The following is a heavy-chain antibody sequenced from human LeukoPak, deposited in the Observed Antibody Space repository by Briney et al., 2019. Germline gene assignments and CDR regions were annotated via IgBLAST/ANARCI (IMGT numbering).Heavy chain of an antibody. V-gene: IGHV3-7*01. CDR3: AKTRSRNMITFGGVENWFDP. CDR2: IKQDGSEK. D-gene: IGHD3-16*01. Sequence: PGGSLRLSCAASGSTFSSYWMSWVRQAPGKGLEWVANIKQDGSEKYYVDSVKGRFTISRDNAKNSLYLQMNSLRAEDTAVYYCAKTRSRNMITFGGVENWFDPWGQGTLVTVSS. J-gene: IGHJ5*02. CDR1: GSTFSSYW.